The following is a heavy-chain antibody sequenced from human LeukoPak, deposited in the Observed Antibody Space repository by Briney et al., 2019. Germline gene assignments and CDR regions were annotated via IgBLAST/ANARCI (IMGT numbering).Heavy chain of an antibody. J-gene: IGHJ4*02. CDR3: ARWSSDY. Sequence: SETLSLTCAVYGGSFSGYHWSWIRQPPGKGLEWSGEINHSGSTNYNPSLKSRVTIPVDTSKNQFSLKLSSVTAADTAVYYCARWSSDYWGQGTLVTVSS. CDR1: GGSFSGYH. V-gene: IGHV4-34*01. D-gene: IGHD3-10*01. CDR2: INHSGST.